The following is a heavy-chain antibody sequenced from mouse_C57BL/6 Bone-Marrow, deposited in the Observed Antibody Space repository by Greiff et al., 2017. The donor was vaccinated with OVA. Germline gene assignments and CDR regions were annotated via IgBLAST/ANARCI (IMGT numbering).Heavy chain of an antibody. D-gene: IGHD1-1*01. CDR3: ARHRGTTVDWYFDV. CDR1: GFSLTSYG. CDR2: IWSDGST. J-gene: IGHJ1*03. Sequence: QVQLQQSGPGLVAPSQSLSFTCTVSGFSLTSYGVHWVRQPPGKGLEWLVVIWSDGSTTYNSALNSRLSISKDNSTSQVFLKMNSLQTDDTAMYYCARHRGTTVDWYFDVWGTGTTVTVSS. V-gene: IGHV2-6-1*01.